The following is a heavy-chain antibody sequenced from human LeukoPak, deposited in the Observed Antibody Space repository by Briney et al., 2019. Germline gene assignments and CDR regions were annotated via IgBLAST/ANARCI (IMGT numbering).Heavy chain of an antibody. D-gene: IGHD6-13*01. CDR2: IYYSGST. CDR1: GGSPSSYY. CDR3: ARIAAAAGGPGY. J-gene: IGHJ4*02. Sequence: PSETLSLTCPASGGSPSSYYWSWLRQPPGKGLERSGYIYYSGSTNYNPSLKSRVTISVDTSKNQFSLKLSSVTAADTAVYYCARIAAAAGGPGYWGQGTLVTVSS. V-gene: IGHV4-59*12.